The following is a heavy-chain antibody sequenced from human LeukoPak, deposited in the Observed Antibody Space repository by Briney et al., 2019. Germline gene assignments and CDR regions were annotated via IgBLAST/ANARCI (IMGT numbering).Heavy chain of an antibody. CDR3: ARGHYYDREGDFDY. CDR1: GYTFTGYY. CDR2: INPNSGGT. Sequence: ASVKVSCKASGYTFTGYYMHWVRQAPGQGLEWMGWINPNSGGTNYAQKFQGRVTMTRDTSISTAYMELRSLRSDDTAVYYCARGHYYDREGDFDYWGQGTLVTVSS. V-gene: IGHV1-2*02. J-gene: IGHJ4*02. D-gene: IGHD3-22*01.